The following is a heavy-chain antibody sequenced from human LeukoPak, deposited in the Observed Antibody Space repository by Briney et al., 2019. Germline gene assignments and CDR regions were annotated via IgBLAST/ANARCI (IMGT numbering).Heavy chain of an antibody. Sequence: ASEKVSCKASGYTFTGYYMHWVRQAPGQGLEWMGGIIPIFGTANYAQKFQGRVTIIADESTSTAYMELSSLRSEDTAVYYCTRADFGGNSDYYYYGMDVWGQGTTVTVSS. J-gene: IGHJ6*02. D-gene: IGHD4-23*01. CDR1: GYTFTGYY. CDR3: TRADFGGNSDYYYYGMDV. V-gene: IGHV1-69*13. CDR2: IIPIFGTA.